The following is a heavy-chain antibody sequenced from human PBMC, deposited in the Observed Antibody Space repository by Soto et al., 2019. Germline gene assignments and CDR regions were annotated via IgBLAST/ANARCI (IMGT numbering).Heavy chain of an antibody. CDR2: INPSGGST. CDR1: GGTFSSYT. CDR3: ARAYYYDSSGYPAGMDV. D-gene: IGHD3-22*01. Sequence: ASVKVSCKASGGTFSSYTISWVRQALGQGFEWMGRINPSGGSTSYAQKFQGRVTMTRDTSTSTVYMELSSLRSEDTAVYYCARAYYYDSSGYPAGMDVWGQGTTVTVSS. J-gene: IGHJ6*02. V-gene: IGHV1-46*01.